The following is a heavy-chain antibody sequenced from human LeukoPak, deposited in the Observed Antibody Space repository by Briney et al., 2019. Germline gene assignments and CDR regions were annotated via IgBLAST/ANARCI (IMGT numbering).Heavy chain of an antibody. CDR2: IYTTGSPNHPYGST. Sequence: GGSLRLSCAPSGITVTANYVNWVRQAPGKGLQWISVIYTTGSPNHPYGSTQYADSLKGRFSLYRDNSQNRFHLHMTALRAEDTAVYYCAMSFSYDGSDYHRPVDSWGRGTLVTVSS. V-gene: IGHV3-53*01. CDR3: AMSFSYDGSDYHRPVDS. J-gene: IGHJ4*02. D-gene: IGHD3-22*01. CDR1: GITVTANY.